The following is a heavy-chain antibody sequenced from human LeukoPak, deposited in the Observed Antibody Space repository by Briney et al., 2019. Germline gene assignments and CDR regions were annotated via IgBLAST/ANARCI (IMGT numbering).Heavy chain of an antibody. CDR1: GGTFSSYA. D-gene: IGHD3-3*01. Sequence: ASVKVSCKASGGTFSSYAISWVRQAPGQGLEWTGWISAYNGNTNYAQKLQGRVTMTTDTSTSTAYMELRSLRSDDTAVYYCARDRLTRYYDFWSTQNWFDPWGQGTLVTVSS. J-gene: IGHJ5*02. CDR2: ISAYNGNT. V-gene: IGHV1-18*01. CDR3: ARDRLTRYYDFWSTQNWFDP.